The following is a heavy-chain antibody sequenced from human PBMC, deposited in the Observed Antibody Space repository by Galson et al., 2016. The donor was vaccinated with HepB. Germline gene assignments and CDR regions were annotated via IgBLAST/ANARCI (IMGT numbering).Heavy chain of an antibody. CDR1: GFTFSNYA. CDR3: ARLCGGYIDY. V-gene: IGHV3-23*01. D-gene: IGHD2-21*01. J-gene: IGHJ4*02. CDR2: ISGSGINT. Sequence: SLRLSCEASGFTFSNYAMSWVRQAPGKGLEWVADISGSGINTYYADTVKGRFTITRDNSKKTVYLEMRSLRAEDTAVYYCARLCGGYIDYCGQGTLVTVSS.